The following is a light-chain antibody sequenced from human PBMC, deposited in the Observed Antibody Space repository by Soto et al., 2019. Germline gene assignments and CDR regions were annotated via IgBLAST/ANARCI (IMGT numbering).Light chain of an antibody. CDR2: EDT. J-gene: IGLJ1*01. CDR3: SSYAGSSNV. CDR1: SSDVGSHPL. V-gene: IGLV2-14*02. Sequence: QSALTQPASVSGSPGQSITISCAGTSSDVGSHPLVSWYQQHPGKAPKLMISEDTKRPSGVSNRFSGSKSGNMASLTISGLQAEDEADYYCSSYAGSSNVFGTGTKVTVL.